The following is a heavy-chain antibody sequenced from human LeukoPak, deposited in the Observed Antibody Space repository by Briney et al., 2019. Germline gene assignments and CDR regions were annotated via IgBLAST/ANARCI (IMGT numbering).Heavy chain of an antibody. D-gene: IGHD3-9*01. CDR2: INHSGST. CDR3: ARSAHSQDILTGDAFDI. J-gene: IGHJ3*02. V-gene: IGHV4-34*01. Sequence: SETLSLTCAVYGGSFSGYYWSWIRQPPGKGLEWIGEINHSGSTNYNPSLKSRVTISVDTSKNQFSLKLSSVTAADTAVYYCARSAHSQDILTGDAFDIWGQGTMVTVSS. CDR1: GGSFSGYY.